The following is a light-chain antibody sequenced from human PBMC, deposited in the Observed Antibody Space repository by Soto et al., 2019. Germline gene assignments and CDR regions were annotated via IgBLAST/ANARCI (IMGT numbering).Light chain of an antibody. Sequence: DIQMTQYPSTLSASVGDRVIITCRASQSISSWLAWYQQKPGKAPKHLISKASNLESGVHSRFSGSGSGTEFTLTVSGLQPVDFGTYYCQQYYSYWTFGQGTKVEIK. CDR3: QQYYSYWT. J-gene: IGKJ1*01. CDR1: QSISSW. CDR2: KAS. V-gene: IGKV1-5*03.